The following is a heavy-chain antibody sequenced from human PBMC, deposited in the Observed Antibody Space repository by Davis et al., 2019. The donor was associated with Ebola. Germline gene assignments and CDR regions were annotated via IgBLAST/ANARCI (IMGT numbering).Heavy chain of an antibody. CDR3: ARGHLHDYYDSSGYSDY. CDR2: IYYSGST. D-gene: IGHD3-22*01. CDR1: GGSISSGDYY. Sequence: PSETLSLTCTVSGGSISSGDYYWSWIRQPPGKGLEWIGYIYYSGSTYYNPSLKSRVTISVDTSKNQFSLKLSSVTAADTAVYYCARGHLHDYYDSSGYSDYWGQGTLVTVSS. J-gene: IGHJ4*02. V-gene: IGHV4-30-4*01.